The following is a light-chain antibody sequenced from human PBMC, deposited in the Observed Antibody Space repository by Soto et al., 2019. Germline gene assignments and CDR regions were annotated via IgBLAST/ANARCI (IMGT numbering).Light chain of an antibody. CDR1: SSNIGAGYE. J-gene: IGLJ1*01. Sequence: QAVVTQPPSVSGAPGQRVTISCIGGSSNIGAGYEVHWYQQLPGTVPKLLIYDDNNRPSGVPDRFSGSKSGTSASLAITGLQAEDEADYYCQSYDSSLSGYVFGTGTKLTVL. CDR3: QSYDSSLSGYV. V-gene: IGLV1-40*01. CDR2: DDN.